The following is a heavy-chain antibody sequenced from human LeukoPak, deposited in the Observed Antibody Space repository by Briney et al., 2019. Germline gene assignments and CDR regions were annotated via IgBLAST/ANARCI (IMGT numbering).Heavy chain of an antibody. CDR2: VYYTGGT. Sequence: SETLSLTCTVSGASISTSSYYWAWIRPPPGKGLEWIVSVYYTGGTYYNPSLKSRVTISVDTSKNQFSLKLSSVTAADTAVYYCARPRGYCSAGVCYFHPWGQGTLVTVSS. CDR1: GASISTSSYY. CDR3: ARPRGYCSAGVCYFHP. J-gene: IGHJ5*02. V-gene: IGHV4-39*01. D-gene: IGHD2-8*02.